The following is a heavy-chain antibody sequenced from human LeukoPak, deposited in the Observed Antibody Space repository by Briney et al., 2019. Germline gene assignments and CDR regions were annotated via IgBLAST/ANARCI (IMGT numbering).Heavy chain of an antibody. V-gene: IGHV2-26*01. CDR2: IFSNDEK. J-gene: IGHJ4*02. CDR1: GFSLSNARMG. Sequence: SRPTLVNPTETLTLTCTVSGFSLSNARMGVSWIRQPPGKALEWLAHIFSNDEKSYSTSLKSRLTISKDTSKSQVVLTMTNMDPVDTATYYCARMATVPGSADYWGQGTLVTVSS. D-gene: IGHD4-11*01. CDR3: ARMATVPGSADY.